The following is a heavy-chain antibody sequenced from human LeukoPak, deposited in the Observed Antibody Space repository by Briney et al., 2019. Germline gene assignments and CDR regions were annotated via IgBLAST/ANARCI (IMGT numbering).Heavy chain of an antibody. CDR3: VRASGSFDY. J-gene: IGHJ4*02. D-gene: IGHD3-10*01. Sequence: GGSLRLSCAASGFTFSDYGIHWLRRAPGKGLEWVAVIWSDGSNKYYADSVKGRFTISRDNSRKTLYLQMNSLRVEDTAVYYCVRASGSFDYWGQGTLVTVSS. CDR1: GFTFSDYG. V-gene: IGHV3-33*01. CDR2: IWSDGSNK.